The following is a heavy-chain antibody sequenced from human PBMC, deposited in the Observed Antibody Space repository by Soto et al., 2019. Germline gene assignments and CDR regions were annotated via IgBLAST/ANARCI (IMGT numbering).Heavy chain of an antibody. CDR2: ISGSGGST. CDR1: GFTFSSYA. V-gene: IGHV3-23*01. D-gene: IGHD2-2*01. CDR3: ADDIVVVPAASSFFDY. J-gene: IGHJ4*02. Sequence: GGSLRLSCAASGFTFSSYAMSWVRQAPGKGLEWVSAISGSGGSTYYADSVKGRFTISRDNSKNTLYLQMNSLRAEDTAVYYCADDIVVVPAASSFFDYWGQGTLVTVSS.